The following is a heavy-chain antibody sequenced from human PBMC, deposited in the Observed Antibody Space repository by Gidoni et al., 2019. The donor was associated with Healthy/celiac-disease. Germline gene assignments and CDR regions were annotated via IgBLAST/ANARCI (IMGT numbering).Heavy chain of an antibody. CDR2: IRSKANSYAT. CDR3: TRPTPYYDILTGYYLSDDAFDI. D-gene: IGHD3-9*01. CDR1: GFNFSGPA. V-gene: IGHV3-73*02. Sequence: EVQLVESGGGLVQPGGSLKLSCAASGFNFSGPAIHGVSQASGKGLEWVGRIRSKANSYATAYAASVKGRFTISRDDSKNTAYLQMNSLKTEDTAVYYCTRPTPYYDILTGYYLSDDAFDIWGQGTMVTVSS. J-gene: IGHJ3*02.